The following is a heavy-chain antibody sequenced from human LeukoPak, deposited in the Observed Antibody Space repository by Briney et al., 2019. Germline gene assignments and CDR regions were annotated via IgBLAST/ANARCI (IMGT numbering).Heavy chain of an antibody. Sequence: SETLSLTCTVSGGSISSSGYYWGWIRQPPGKGLEWIGRIYYSGSTYYNPSLKSRVTISVDTSKNQFSLKLSSVTAADTAVYYRASDRKAPSGGDCFDPWGQGTPVTVSS. CDR3: ASDRKAPSGGDCFDP. CDR1: GGSISSSGYY. D-gene: IGHD6-25*01. CDR2: IYYSGST. J-gene: IGHJ5*02. V-gene: IGHV4-39*01.